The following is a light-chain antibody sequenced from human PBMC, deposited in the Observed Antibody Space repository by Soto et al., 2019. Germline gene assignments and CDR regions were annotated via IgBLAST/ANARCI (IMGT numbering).Light chain of an antibody. CDR1: QSVSSN. J-gene: IGKJ1*01. CDR2: GGS. Sequence: EIVMTQSPATLSVSPGEGASLSCRASQSVSSNLAWYQQKPGQAPRLLIFGGSTRATGFPARFSGSRSGTEFTRTISTLQSEDFAVDNCQQYDNWPETFGQGTKVEIK. V-gene: IGKV3-15*01. CDR3: QQYDNWPET.